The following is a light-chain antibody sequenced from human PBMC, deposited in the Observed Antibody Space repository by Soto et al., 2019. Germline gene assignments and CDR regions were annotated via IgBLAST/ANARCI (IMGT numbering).Light chain of an antibody. J-gene: IGLJ3*02. CDR3: SSFTSNTTRV. CDR2: EVS. V-gene: IGLV2-18*03. CDR1: SSDVGSYNR. Sequence: QSALTQPPSVSGSPGQSVTISCTGTSSDVGSYNRVSWYQQPPGTAPKLIIYEVSNRPSGVADRFFGFNSGNTASLTTSGVQGYDEAAYYSSSFTSNTTRVFGGGTKVT.